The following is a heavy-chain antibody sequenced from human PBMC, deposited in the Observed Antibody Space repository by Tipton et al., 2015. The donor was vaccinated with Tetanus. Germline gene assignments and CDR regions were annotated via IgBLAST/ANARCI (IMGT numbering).Heavy chain of an antibody. D-gene: IGHD6-19*01. J-gene: IGHJ4*02. CDR2: IYYKGST. V-gene: IGHV4-59*01. CDR1: GDSMSPYY. Sequence: LSCTISGDSMSPYYWGWLRQPPGKGLEWIGYIYYKGSTNYNPSLRSRVTISIDTSSNQFSLKLTSVTPADTAIYYCARGPSYSGAWYHYWGQGAMVTVSP. CDR3: ARGPSYSGAWYHY.